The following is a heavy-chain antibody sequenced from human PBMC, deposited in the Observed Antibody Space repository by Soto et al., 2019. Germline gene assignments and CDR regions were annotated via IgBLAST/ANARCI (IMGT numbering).Heavy chain of an antibody. J-gene: IGHJ4*02. CDR1: GYRFSSSW. CDR3: TNGAIRHFDS. CDR2: VYPSDSDV. V-gene: IGHV5-51*01. Sequence: GESLKVSGQGTGYRFSSSWIGWVRQKPGKGLEWLGNVYPSDSDVRYSPAFEGQVTISADNSINTAYFHVLNLKASDTPPHYPTNGAIRHFDSLGQGTRVTVSS. D-gene: IGHD1-1*01.